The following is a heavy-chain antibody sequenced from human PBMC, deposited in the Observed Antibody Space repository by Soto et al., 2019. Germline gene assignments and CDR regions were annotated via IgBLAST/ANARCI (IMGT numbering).Heavy chain of an antibody. CDR2: IYVSGST. J-gene: IGHJ4*02. V-gene: IGHV4-30-2*01. CDR1: GVSVSNGDYS. D-gene: IGHD3-10*01. Sequence: QLQLQESGSRLVKPSQTLSLTCAVSGVSVSNGDYSWSWIRQPPGKGLEWIGYIYVSGSTVYNPSLKSGVTISMDRSKDQFSLKLNAVTAADTAVYYCASDYGSGSYRFDFWGQGILVTVSS. CDR3: ASDYGSGSYRFDF.